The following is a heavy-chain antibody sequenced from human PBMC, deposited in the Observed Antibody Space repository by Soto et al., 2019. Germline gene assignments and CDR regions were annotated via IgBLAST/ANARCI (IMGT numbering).Heavy chain of an antibody. CDR1: VFDFSDYY. CDR2: ISGSGSFT. Sequence: GGSLRLSCEASVFDFSDYYMTWIRQAPGKGLEWISAISGSGSFTHYADSVKGRFTVSRDTSKNTLFLQMNSLTAEDTALYYCAKELGVRGELDASDVWGQGTMVTVSS. J-gene: IGHJ3*01. CDR3: AKELGVRGELDASDV. V-gene: IGHV3-23*01. D-gene: IGHD3-10*01.